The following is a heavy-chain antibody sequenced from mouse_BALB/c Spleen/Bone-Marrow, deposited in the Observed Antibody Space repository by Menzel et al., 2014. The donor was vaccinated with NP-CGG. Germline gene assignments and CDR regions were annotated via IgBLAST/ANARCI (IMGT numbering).Heavy chain of an antibody. J-gene: IGHJ2*01. CDR3: ARSSSTGTPFAY. V-gene: IGHV3-8*02. CDR2: ISYSGST. Sequence: VQLKQSGPSLVKPSQTLSLTCSVTGDSITSGYWNWIRKFPGNRLEFMGYISYSGSTYYNPSLKSRLSITRDTSKNLYSLQLNSVTTEDTATYYCARSSSTGTPFAYWGQGTTLTVSS. CDR1: GDSITSGY. D-gene: IGHD4-1*02.